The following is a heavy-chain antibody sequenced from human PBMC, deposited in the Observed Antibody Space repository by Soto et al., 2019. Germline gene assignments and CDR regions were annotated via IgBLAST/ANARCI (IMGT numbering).Heavy chain of an antibody. D-gene: IGHD2-2*01. V-gene: IGHV3-33*01. CDR2: IWYDGSNK. J-gene: IGHJ4*02. Sequence: QVQLVESGGGVVQPGRSLRLSCAASGFTFSSYGMHWVRQAPGKGLEWVAVIWYDGSNKYYADSVKSRFTISRDNSKNTLYLQMNSLRAEDTAVYYCGRDGEIVVIPAVFDYWGPGTLVTVSS. CDR3: GRDGEIVVIPAVFDY. CDR1: GFTFSSYG.